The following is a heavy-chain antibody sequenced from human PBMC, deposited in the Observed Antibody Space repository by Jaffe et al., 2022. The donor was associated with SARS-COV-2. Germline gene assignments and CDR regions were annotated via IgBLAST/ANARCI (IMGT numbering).Heavy chain of an antibody. Sequence: QVQLVESGGGVVQPGRSLRLSCAASGFTFSVYGMHWVRQAPGKGLEWVAIIGHDGNYIDSADSVKGRFTISRDNSNNTLFLQMDSLRGEDSAVYYCARDLGEGRYFDYWGQGTLVTVSS. D-gene: IGHD3-10*01. CDR2: IGHDGNYI. CDR1: GFTFSVYG. J-gene: IGHJ4*02. CDR3: ARDLGEGRYFDY. V-gene: IGHV3-33*01.